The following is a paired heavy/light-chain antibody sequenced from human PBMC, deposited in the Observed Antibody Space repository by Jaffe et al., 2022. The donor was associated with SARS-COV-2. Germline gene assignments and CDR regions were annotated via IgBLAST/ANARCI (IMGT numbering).Light chain of an antibody. CDR2: GAS. CDR3: QHYGSSPWT. J-gene: IGKJ1*01. V-gene: IGKV3-20*01. CDR1: QSVTGGY. Sequence: EIVLTQSPGTLSLSPGGRATLSCRASQSVTGGYLAWYQQRPGQAPSLLISGASSRATGIPDRFSGSGSGTDFTLTISRLEPEDFAVYFCQHYGSSPWTFGQGTKVEIK.
Heavy chain of an antibody. CDR3: AKGEYNYGFLFDR. D-gene: IGHD3-10*01. V-gene: IGHV3-23*04. CDR1: GFTFNTCA. Sequence: EVQLAESGGGLARPGGSLRLSCAASGFTFNTCAMSWVRQAPGKGLEWVSTINYSGSSTYYADSVKGRFTVSRDNSKSTLYLRMNSLRAEDTAIYYCAKGEYNYGFLFDRWGQGTLVTVSS. CDR2: INYSGSST. J-gene: IGHJ5*02.